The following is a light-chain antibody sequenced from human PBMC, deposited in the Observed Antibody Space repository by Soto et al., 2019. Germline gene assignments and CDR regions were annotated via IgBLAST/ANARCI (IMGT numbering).Light chain of an antibody. V-gene: IGKV3-15*01. CDR1: QSVGTD. Sequence: EIGMTQSPATLSVSPGERATLSCRASQSVGTDLAWYQQKPGQGPRLLIYGASTRFSGVPARFSGSGSGTDFTLTIDSLQSEDFAIYYCQQYVNWPPRHTFGQGTKLEF. J-gene: IGKJ2*01. CDR3: QQYVNWPPRHT. CDR2: GAS.